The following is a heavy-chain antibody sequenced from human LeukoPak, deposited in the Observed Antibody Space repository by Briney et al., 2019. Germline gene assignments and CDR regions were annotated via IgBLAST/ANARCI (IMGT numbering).Heavy chain of an antibody. D-gene: IGHD4-17*01. V-gene: IGHV1-69*05. Sequence: ASVKVSCKASGDTFSRNAISWVRQAPGQGLEWMGGIIPMFGTPNYAQKFQGRVTITTDESTSTAYLELNSLRSDDTAVYYCARGPPLSYGDIWMQDSWGQGSLVTVSS. J-gene: IGHJ5*01. CDR3: ARGPPLSYGDIWMQDS. CDR2: IIPMFGTP. CDR1: GDTFSRNA.